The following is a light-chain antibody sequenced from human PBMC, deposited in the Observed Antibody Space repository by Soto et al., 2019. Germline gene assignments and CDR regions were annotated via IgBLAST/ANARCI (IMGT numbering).Light chain of an antibody. CDR1: QTISSN. J-gene: IGKJ1*01. CDR2: SAS. V-gene: IGKV3-15*01. Sequence: EIVLTQSPGTLSLSPGDRSTLSCSSSQTISSNLAWYQQKPGQAPRLLIHSASTRATGIPARFSGSGSGTEFTLTISSLQPDDFATYYCQHYNSYSEAFGQGTKVDIK. CDR3: QHYNSYSEA.